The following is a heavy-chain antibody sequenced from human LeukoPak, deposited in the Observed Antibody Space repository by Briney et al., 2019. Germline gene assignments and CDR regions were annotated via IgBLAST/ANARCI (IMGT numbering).Heavy chain of an antibody. D-gene: IGHD6-13*01. Sequence: SETLSLTCTVSGGSISSYYWSWIQQPPGKGLEWIGYIYYSGSTNYNPSLKSRVTISVDTSKNQFSLKLSSVTAADTAVYYCARDYFGIAAAGTLFGYWGQGTLVTVSS. V-gene: IGHV4-59*01. CDR1: GGSISSYY. CDR3: ARDYFGIAAAGTLFGY. J-gene: IGHJ4*02. CDR2: IYYSGST.